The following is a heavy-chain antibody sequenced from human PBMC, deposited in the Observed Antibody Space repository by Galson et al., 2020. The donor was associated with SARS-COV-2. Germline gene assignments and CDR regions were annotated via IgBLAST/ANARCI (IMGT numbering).Heavy chain of an antibody. Sequence: GESLKISCAASRFTFSSSDMHWVRQAAGNGLEWVSAIGSAGDTYYRDSVKGRFTISRENDKNSLYLKMSSLAVGDTAVYFCARESMTLVGGVVRGAGLDVWGQGTTVTVSS. CDR2: IGSAGDT. D-gene: IGHD3-10*01. J-gene: IGHJ6*02. V-gene: IGHV3-13*01. CDR3: ARESMTLVGGVVRGAGLDV. CDR1: RFTFSSSD.